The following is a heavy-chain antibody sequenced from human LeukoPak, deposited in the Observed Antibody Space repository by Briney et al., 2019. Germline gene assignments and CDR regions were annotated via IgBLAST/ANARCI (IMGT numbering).Heavy chain of an antibody. CDR2: INHSGST. CDR1: GGSFSGYY. Sequence: PSETLSLTCAVYGGSFSGYYWSWIRQPPGKGLEWIGEINHSGSTNYNSSLKSRVTISVDTSKNQFSLKLSSVTAADTAVYYCARAQYQRGAYGSASYGYYYYGMDVWGQGTTVTVSS. D-gene: IGHD3-10*01. V-gene: IGHV4-34*01. J-gene: IGHJ6*02. CDR3: ARAQYQRGAYGSASYGYYYYGMDV.